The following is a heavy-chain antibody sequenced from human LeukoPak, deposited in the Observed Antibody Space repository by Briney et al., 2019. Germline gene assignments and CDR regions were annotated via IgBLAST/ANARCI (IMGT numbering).Heavy chain of an antibody. D-gene: IGHD2-8*01. V-gene: IGHV4-38-2*01. CDR1: DDSIRNNYY. J-gene: IGHJ1*01. Sequence: PSETPSLTCAVSDDSIRNNYYWGWIRQPPGKGLEWIGSIYHSGSTYYNPSHKSRVTISADTSKNQFSLKVNSVTAADTAVYYCARRPGVRGCSGLVYFQYWGQGTLVIVSS. CDR3: ARRPGVRGCSGLVYFQY. CDR2: IYHSGST.